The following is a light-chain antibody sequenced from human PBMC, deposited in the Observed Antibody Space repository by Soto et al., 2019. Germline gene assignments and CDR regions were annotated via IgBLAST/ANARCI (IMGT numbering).Light chain of an antibody. V-gene: IGLV2-23*01. CDR2: EGS. CDR3: CAYVGARNYV. J-gene: IGLJ1*01. Sequence: QSVLSHPGSVCWSLGQAITISCTGTISDVGRFDVVSWFQQHPGQVPKLIIYEGSRRPSGVSSRFSGSKSGNTASLTISGLQAEEEADHYCCAYVGARNYVFGTGTKVTVL. CDR1: ISDVGRFDV.